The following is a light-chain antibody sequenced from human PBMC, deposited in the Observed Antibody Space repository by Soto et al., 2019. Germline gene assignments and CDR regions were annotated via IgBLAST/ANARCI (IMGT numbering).Light chain of an antibody. V-gene: IGKV3D-20*02. CDR1: QSVSSSF. J-gene: IGKJ1*01. CDR2: GAS. Sequence: EIVLTQSPGTLSLSPGERATLSCRASQSVSSSFLAWYQQKPGQAPRLLIYGASNRATGIPDRFSGSGSGTDFTLTISRLEPEDFAVYFCQQRANWPPVTFGQGTKVEIK. CDR3: QQRANWPPVT.